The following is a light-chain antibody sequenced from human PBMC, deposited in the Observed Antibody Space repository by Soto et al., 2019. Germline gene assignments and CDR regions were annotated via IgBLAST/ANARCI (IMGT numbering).Light chain of an antibody. CDR2: DAS. V-gene: IGKV3-11*01. CDR1: QSVSSY. Sequence: EIVSTQSPATLSLSPGERATLSCRASQSVSSYLAWYQQKPGQAPRLLIYDASNRATGIPARFSGSGSGTDFTLTISSLEPEDFAVYYCQQPAKTFGQGTKVDIK. J-gene: IGKJ1*01. CDR3: QQPAKT.